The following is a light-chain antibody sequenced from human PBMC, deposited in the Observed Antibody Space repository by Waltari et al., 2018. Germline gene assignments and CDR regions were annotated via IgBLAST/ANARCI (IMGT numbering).Light chain of an antibody. Sequence: QSALTQPASVSGTPGQSITISCSGTTRDVGSYYLVYWYQQHPGEAPKLLLCEVFKRPPDTSSRFSGAKSGSTASLTISGLQPEDEADYYCCSYAGRGTYVFGSGTKVTVL. CDR1: TRDVGSYYL. J-gene: IGLJ1*01. CDR3: CSYAGRGTYV. V-gene: IGLV2-23*02. CDR2: EVF.